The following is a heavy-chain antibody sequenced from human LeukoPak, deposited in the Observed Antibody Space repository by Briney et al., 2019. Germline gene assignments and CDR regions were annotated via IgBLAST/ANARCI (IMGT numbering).Heavy chain of an antibody. J-gene: IGHJ6*02. CDR2: ISGSGGSA. CDR1: GFTFSSYA. CDR3: ARGWHHGMDV. Sequence: GGSLRLSCAASGFTFSSYAMSWVRQAPGKGLEWVSGISGSGGSAYYADSVKGRFTISRDNSKNTLYLQMNSLRAEDTAVYYCARGWHHGMDVWGQGTTVTVSS. D-gene: IGHD2-15*01. V-gene: IGHV3-23*01.